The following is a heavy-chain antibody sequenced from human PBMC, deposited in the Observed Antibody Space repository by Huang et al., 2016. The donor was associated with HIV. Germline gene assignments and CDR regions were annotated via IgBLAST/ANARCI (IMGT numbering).Heavy chain of an antibody. D-gene: IGHD2-8*01. CDR2: IRKDGSEK. CDR3: VTKASAMDV. V-gene: IGHV3-7*01. Sequence: LVESGGGLVQPGGSLRLSCGGSTVTFTAYWLTWVRQPAGKGVEWVARIRKDGSEKFYLDSVKGRFNISRDNGKKLLFLGMTSLQVDDTATYFCVTKASAMDVWGQGTTVIVSS. CDR1: TVTFTAYW. J-gene: IGHJ6*02.